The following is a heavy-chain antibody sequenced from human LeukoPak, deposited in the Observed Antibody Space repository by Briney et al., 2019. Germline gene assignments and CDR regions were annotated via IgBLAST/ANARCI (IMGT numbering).Heavy chain of an antibody. CDR1: GYSFTSYW. V-gene: IGHV5-51*01. CDR3: ARHSYCGSTTCYYYYGMDV. CDR2: IYPGDSDT. D-gene: IGHD2-2*01. J-gene: IGHJ6*02. Sequence: GESLKISCEGSGYSFTSYWIGRVRQMPGKGLEWMGIIYPGDSDTRYSPPFQGQVTISADKSISTAYLQWSSLKASDTAMYYCARHSYCGSTTCYYYYGMDVWGQGTTVTVSS.